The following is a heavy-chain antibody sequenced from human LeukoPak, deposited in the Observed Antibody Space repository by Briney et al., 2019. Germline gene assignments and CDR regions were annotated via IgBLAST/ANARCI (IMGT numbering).Heavy chain of an antibody. V-gene: IGHV3-23*01. CDR2: ISGSGGAT. Sequence: PSETLSLTCTVSGGSISSSSYYWGWIRQAPGKGLEWVSGISGSGGATYYADSVKGRFTISRDDPHNTLYLQMNSLRAEDPAVYFCARGGVDYYGSGTYYLMYYFDYWGQGALVTVSS. D-gene: IGHD3-10*01. J-gene: IGHJ4*02. CDR1: GGSISSSSYY. CDR3: ARGGVDYYGSGTYYLMYYFDY.